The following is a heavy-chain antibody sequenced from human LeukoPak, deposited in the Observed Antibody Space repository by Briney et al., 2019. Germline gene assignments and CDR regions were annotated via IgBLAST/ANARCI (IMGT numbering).Heavy chain of an antibody. CDR3: AGLVGRYSSGLYYYYFDY. J-gene: IGHJ4*02. V-gene: IGHV4-4*02. CDR2: MYLSGTT. Sequence: SETLSLTCAVSGGSISSNNWWSWVRQPPGKGLEWLGEMYLSGTTHSNPSVKSRVTISIDKSKNQFFLNLSSVTAADTAVYYCAGLVGRYSSGLYYYYFDYWGQGTLVTVSS. D-gene: IGHD3-22*01. CDR1: GGSISSNNW.